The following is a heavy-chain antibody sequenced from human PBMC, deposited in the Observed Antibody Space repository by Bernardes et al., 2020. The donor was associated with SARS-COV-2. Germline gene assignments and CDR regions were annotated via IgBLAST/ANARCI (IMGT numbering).Heavy chain of an antibody. J-gene: IGHJ6*02. CDR2: IYYSGST. D-gene: IGHD3-10*01. CDR1: GGSISSSSYY. CDR3: AREYYYGSGSYYYYYYGMDV. Sequence: SETLSLTCTVSGGSISSSSYYWGWIRQPPGKGLEWIGSIYYSGSTYYNPSLKSRVTISVDTSKNQFSLKLSSVTAADTAVYYCAREYYYGSGSYYYYYYGMDVWGQGTTVTVSS. V-gene: IGHV4-39*01.